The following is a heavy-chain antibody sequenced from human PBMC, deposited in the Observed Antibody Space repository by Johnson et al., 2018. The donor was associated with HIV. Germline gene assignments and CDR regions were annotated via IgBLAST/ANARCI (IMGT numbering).Heavy chain of an antibody. J-gene: IGHJ3*02. D-gene: IGHD1-26*01. CDR3: AKGGADHDAFDI. Sequence: QVQLVESGGGVVQPGRSLRLPCAASGFTSRRYAMHWVRQPPGKGLEWVAVISYDGSNKYYADSVKGRFTISRDNSKNTLYLQMNSLRAEDTAVYYCAKGGADHDAFDIWGQGTMVTVSS. CDR1: GFTSRRYA. V-gene: IGHV3-30-3*02. CDR2: ISYDGSNK.